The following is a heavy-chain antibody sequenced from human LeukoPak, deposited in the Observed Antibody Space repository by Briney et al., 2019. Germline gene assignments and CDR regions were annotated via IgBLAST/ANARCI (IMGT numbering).Heavy chain of an antibody. V-gene: IGHV1-2*06. CDR1: GYTFTGYY. CDR3: ARYRSSVLAHYYYYYMDV. D-gene: IGHD6-13*01. J-gene: IGHJ6*03. Sequence: GASVKVSCKASGYTFTGYYMHWVRQAPGQGLEWMGRINPNSGGTNYAQKFQGRVTMTRDTSISTAYMELRRLRSDDTAVYYCARYRSSVLAHYYYYYMDVWGRGTTVTVSS. CDR2: INPNSGGT.